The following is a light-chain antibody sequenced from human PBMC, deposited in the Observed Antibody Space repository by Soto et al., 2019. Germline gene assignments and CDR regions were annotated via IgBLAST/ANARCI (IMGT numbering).Light chain of an antibody. J-gene: IGKJ1*01. CDR2: GAS. CDR1: QSVSSNY. Sequence: EIVLTQSPGSLSLSPGERATLSCRASQSVSSNYLAWYQQKSGRAPRLLIYGASSRATGIPDRFSGSGSGTDFTLTISRLEPEDSAVYYCQQYGSAPRTFGQGTKVDIK. CDR3: QQYGSAPRT. V-gene: IGKV3-20*01.